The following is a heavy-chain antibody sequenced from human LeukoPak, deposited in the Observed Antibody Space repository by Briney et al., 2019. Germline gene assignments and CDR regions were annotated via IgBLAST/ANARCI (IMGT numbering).Heavy chain of an antibody. V-gene: IGHV3-30*02. D-gene: IGHD2-2*01. J-gene: IGHJ6*03. CDR2: IREGGSNK. CDR1: GINFSSHG. CDR3: AKGGYCSSTSCYHYYYMDV. Sequence: GGALRLSCARSGINFSSHGLPRVPPAPGQGPGGGAFIREGGSNKYYADSVKGRFTISRDNSKNTLYLQMNSLRAEDTAVYYCAKGGYCSSTSCYHYYYMDVWGKGTTVTISS.